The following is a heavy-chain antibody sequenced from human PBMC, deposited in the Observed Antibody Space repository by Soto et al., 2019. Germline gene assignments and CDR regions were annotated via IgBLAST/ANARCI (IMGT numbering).Heavy chain of an antibody. Sequence: GGSLRLSCAASGFTFNNYAMAWVRQAPGKGLEWVSVISGSGGSTYYADSVKGRFIISRDNSKNTLYLQMNSLRAEDTAVYYCAKDRRVLSYYGPFDYWGQGTLVTVSS. D-gene: IGHD3-10*01. V-gene: IGHV3-23*01. CDR3: AKDRRVLSYYGPFDY. J-gene: IGHJ4*02. CDR1: GFTFNNYA. CDR2: ISGSGGST.